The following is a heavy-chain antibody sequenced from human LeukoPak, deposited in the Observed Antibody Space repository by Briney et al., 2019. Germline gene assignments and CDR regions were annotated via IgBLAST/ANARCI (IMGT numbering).Heavy chain of an antibody. D-gene: IGHD6-13*01. J-gene: IGHJ3*02. CDR3: ASESPPKLQRDAFDI. V-gene: IGHV3-7*01. CDR1: GFTFSSYW. Sequence: GGSLTLSCAASGFTFSSYWMSWVRQAPGKGLEWVANIKQDGSEKYYVDSVKGRFTISRDNAKNSLYLQMNSLRAEDTAVYYCASESPPKLQRDAFDIWAKGQWSPSLQ. CDR2: IKQDGSEK.